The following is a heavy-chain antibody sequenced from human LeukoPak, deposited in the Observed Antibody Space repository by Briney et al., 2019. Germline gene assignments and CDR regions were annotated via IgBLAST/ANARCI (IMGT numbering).Heavy chain of an antibody. CDR1: GFTFSSYA. CDR2: ISSSSSYI. Sequence: GGSLRLSCAASGFTFSSYAMSWVRQAPGKGLEWVSSISSSSSYIYYADSMKGRFTISRDNAKNSLYLQMNSLRAEDTAVYYCARALVGSSWYEKITRLNWFDPWGQGTLVTVSS. J-gene: IGHJ5*02. CDR3: ARALVGSSWYEKITRLNWFDP. D-gene: IGHD6-13*01. V-gene: IGHV3-21*01.